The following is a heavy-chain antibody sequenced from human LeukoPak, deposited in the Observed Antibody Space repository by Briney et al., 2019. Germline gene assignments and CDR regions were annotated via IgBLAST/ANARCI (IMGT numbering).Heavy chain of an antibody. Sequence: PGGSLRLSCAVSGFPFSIYEMNWVRQAPGKGLEWVSNIGSSGTTRYYADSVKGRFSISRDNSKNTLSLEMNTLRPEDTALFYCARDPNRLADYGGDYFDHWGQGTLVTVSS. J-gene: IGHJ4*02. CDR1: GFPFSIYE. CDR3: ARDPNRLADYGGDYFDH. V-gene: IGHV3-48*03. CDR2: IGSSGTTR. D-gene: IGHD4-23*01.